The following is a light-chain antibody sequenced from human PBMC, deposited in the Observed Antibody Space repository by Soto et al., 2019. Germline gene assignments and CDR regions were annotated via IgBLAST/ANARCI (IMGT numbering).Light chain of an antibody. CDR3: QKYNSAPWT. J-gene: IGKJ1*01. Sequence: DIQMTQSPSSLSASVGDRVTITCRASQGISNSLAWYQQKPGKVPKLLIYAASSLQSGVPSRFSGSGSGTDFTLTISSLLPEDVATYYCQKYNSAPWTFGQGTKVEIK. V-gene: IGKV1-27*01. CDR2: AAS. CDR1: QGISNS.